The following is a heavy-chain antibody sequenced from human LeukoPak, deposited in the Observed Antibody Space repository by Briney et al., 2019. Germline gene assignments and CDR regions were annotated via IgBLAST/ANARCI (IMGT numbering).Heavy chain of an antibody. CDR1: GYTFTNYA. Sequence: ASVKVSCKASGYTFTNYAVHWVRQAPGQRLEWMGWINAGNGKTNYSQRFQGRVTLTRDTSASTVYMELRSLSSEDTAVYYCARGYYDLLTGHVVTYYFDYWGQGTLVTVSS. V-gene: IGHV1-3*01. J-gene: IGHJ4*02. D-gene: IGHD3-9*01. CDR3: ARGYYDLLTGHVVTYYFDY. CDR2: INAGNGKT.